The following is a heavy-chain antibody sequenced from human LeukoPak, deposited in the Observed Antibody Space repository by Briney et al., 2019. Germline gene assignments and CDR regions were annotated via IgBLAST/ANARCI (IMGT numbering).Heavy chain of an antibody. CDR3: ARDRNYEYWSAQSAGDGMDV. J-gene: IGHJ6*02. CDR2: IISSSSVI. CDR1: GFTFSSHS. V-gene: IGHV3-48*01. Sequence: GGSLRLSCAASGFTFSSHSMNWVRQAPGKGLEWLSYIISSSSVIYYADSVKGRFTISRDNAKNSLYLQMNNVRAEDTAEYYCARDRNYEYWSAQSAGDGMDVWGQGTTVTVSS. D-gene: IGHD3-3*01.